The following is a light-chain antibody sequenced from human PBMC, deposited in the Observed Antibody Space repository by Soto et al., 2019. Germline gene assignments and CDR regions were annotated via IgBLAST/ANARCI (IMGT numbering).Light chain of an antibody. Sequence: DIQMTQSPSTLSASVGDRVIITCRTSESITNRLAWFQQKPGRAPKVLIFDASSLESGVPSRFSGSGSGTEFSLTISSLQPDDFATYYCQHYNSYSETFGQGTKVDIK. CDR2: DAS. V-gene: IGKV1-5*01. CDR1: ESITNR. J-gene: IGKJ1*01. CDR3: QHYNSYSET.